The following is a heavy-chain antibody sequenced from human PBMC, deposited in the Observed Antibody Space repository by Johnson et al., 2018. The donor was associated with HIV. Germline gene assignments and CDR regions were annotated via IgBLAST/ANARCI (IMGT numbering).Heavy chain of an antibody. V-gene: IGHV3-66*01. J-gene: IGHJ3*01. CDR1: GFTFSSYV. CDR2: IYSDGST. Sequence: VLLVESGGGLVQPGGSLRLSCAAAGFTFSSYVMTWVRQAPGKGLEWVSLIYSDGSTYYADSVKGRFTISRDNSKNTLYLQMNSLRPEDTAVDYCASDGWELLGVAAFDVWGQGTLVTVSS. D-gene: IGHD1-26*01. CDR3: ASDGWELLGVAAFDV.